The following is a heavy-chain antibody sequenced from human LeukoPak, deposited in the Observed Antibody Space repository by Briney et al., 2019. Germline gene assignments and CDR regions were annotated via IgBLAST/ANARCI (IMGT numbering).Heavy chain of an antibody. V-gene: IGHV3-30*02. CDR3: AKGDYVPDV. D-gene: IGHD4-17*01. CDR2: IRYDGTKK. CDR1: GFTFINYG. J-gene: IGHJ6*04. Sequence: GGSLRLSCAASGFTFINYGMQWVRQAPGKGLEWVAFIRYDGTKKYYADSVKGRITISRDNTKNTLYLQMNSLSAEDTAVYYCAKGDYVPDVWGKGTTVTVSS.